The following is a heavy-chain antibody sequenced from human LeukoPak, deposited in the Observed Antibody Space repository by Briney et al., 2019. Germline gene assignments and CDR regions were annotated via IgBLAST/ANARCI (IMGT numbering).Heavy chain of an antibody. CDR2: FDPEDGET. CDR3: ATRITRIVKNEGFDI. D-gene: IGHD3-22*01. Sequence: ASVTVSFKFSGYTLTELSMHWVRQAPGKGLEWMGGFDPEDGETIYAQKFQGRVTMTEDTSTDTAHMELSRMTADETSGYYCATRITRIVKNEGFDIWGQGTMVTVSS. CDR1: GYTLTELS. V-gene: IGHV1-24*01. J-gene: IGHJ3*02.